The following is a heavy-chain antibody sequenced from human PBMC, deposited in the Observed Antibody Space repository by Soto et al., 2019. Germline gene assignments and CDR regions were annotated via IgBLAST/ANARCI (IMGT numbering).Heavy chain of an antibody. CDR2: IRQGGNEK. J-gene: IGHJ6*02. Sequence: GGSLRLSCSASGFMFSTYLMSWVRQAPGKGLEWVANIRQGGNEKFYVDSVKGRFTISRDNAKKSLYLQMNSLRAEDTAVYYCVGALTYEVPYYYYGMDVWGQGTTVTVSS. D-gene: IGHD3-16*01. V-gene: IGHV3-7*01. CDR1: GFMFSTYL. CDR3: VGALTYEVPYYYYGMDV.